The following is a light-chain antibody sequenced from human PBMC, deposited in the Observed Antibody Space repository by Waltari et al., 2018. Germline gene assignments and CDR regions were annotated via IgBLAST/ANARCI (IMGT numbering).Light chain of an antibody. V-gene: IGLV2-14*01. CDR2: EVS. CDR1: SRDVGGYNY. Sequence: QSALTQPASVSGSPGQSITISCTGTSRDVGGYNYVSWYQQHPGKAPQLMIYEVSNRPAGVSNRFSGSKSGKTASLTISGLQAEDEADYYCSSYTGSGTPYVFGSGTKVTVL. J-gene: IGLJ1*01. CDR3: SSYTGSGTPYV.